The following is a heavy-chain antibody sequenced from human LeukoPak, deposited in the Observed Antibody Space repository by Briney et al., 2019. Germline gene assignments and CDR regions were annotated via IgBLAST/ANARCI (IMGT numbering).Heavy chain of an antibody. V-gene: IGHV1-69*01. CDR1: GGTFSSYA. D-gene: IGHD3-22*01. CDR3: ARCPTYYYERSWFDP. J-gene: IGHJ5*02. CDR2: IIPIFGTA. Sequence: GSSVTVSCKASGGTFSSYAISWVRQAPGQGLEWMGGIIPIFGTANYAQKFQGRVTITADESTSTAYMELSSLRSEDTAVYYCARCPTYYYERSWFDPWGQGTLVTVSS.